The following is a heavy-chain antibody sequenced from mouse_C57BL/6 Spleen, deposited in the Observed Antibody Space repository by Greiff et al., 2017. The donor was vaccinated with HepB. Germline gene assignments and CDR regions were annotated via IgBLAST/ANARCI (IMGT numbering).Heavy chain of an antibody. CDR1: GYTFTSYW. J-gene: IGHJ2*01. V-gene: IGHV1-55*01. Sequence: QVQLQQPGAELVKPGASVKMSCKASGYTFTSYWITWVKQRPGQGLEWIGDIYPGSGSTNYNEKFKSKATLTVDTSSSPAYMQLSSLTSEDSAFYYCARLLYYDYDFDYWGQGTTLTVSS. CDR3: ARLLYYDYDFDY. CDR2: IYPGSGST. D-gene: IGHD2-4*01.